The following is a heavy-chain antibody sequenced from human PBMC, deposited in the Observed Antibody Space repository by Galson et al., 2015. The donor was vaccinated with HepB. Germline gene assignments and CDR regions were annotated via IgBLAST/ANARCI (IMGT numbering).Heavy chain of an antibody. J-gene: IGHJ4*02. D-gene: IGHD3-22*01. CDR1: GFTFSSYG. CDR3: AKAGNYYDRLGDPEGDY. CDR2: ISYDGSNK. Sequence: SLRLSCAASGFTFSSYGMHWVRQAPGKGLEWVAVISYDGSNKYYADSVKGRFTISRDNSKNTLYLQMNSLRAEDTAVYYCAKAGNYYDRLGDPEGDYWGQGTLVTVSS. V-gene: IGHV3-30*18.